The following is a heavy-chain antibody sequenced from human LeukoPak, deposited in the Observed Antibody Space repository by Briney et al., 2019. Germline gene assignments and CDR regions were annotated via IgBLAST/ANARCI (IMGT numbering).Heavy chain of an antibody. D-gene: IGHD5-24*01. CDR3: ARSRRDGYNYIDY. J-gene: IGHJ4*02. CDR1: GGSISSSGYY. V-gene: IGHV4-39*07. Sequence: SETLSLTCTVSGGSISSSGYYWGWIRQPPGKGLEWIGSIYYSGSTYYNPSLKSRVTISVDTSKNQFSLKLSSVTAADTAVYYCARSRRDGYNYIDYWGQGTLVTVSS. CDR2: IYYSGST.